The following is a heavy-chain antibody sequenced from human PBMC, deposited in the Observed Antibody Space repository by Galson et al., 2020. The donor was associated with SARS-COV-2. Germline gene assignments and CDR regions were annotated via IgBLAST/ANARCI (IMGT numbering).Heavy chain of an antibody. CDR1: GGTFSSYA. J-gene: IGHJ4*02. CDR3: ARVLHALQYSYGWEGFDY. Sequence: SVKVSCKASGGTFSSYAISWVRQAPGQGLEWMGGIIPILGIANYAQKFQGRVTITADKSTSTAYMELSSLRSEDTAVYYCARVLHALQYSYGWEGFDYWGQGTLVTVSS. D-gene: IGHD5-18*01. V-gene: IGHV1-69*10. CDR2: IIPILGIA.